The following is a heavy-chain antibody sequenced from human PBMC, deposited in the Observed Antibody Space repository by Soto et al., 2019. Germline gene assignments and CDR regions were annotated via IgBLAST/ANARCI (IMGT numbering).Heavy chain of an antibody. V-gene: IGHV3-30-3*01. CDR1: GFTFSSYA. CDR3: ARFPSKRIAAARGPFDY. J-gene: IGHJ4*02. D-gene: IGHD6-13*01. Sequence: PGGSLRLSCAASGFTFSSYAMHWVRQAPGKGLEWAAVISYDGSNKYYADSVKGRFTISRDNSKNTLYLQMNSLRAEDTAVYYCARFPSKRIAAARGPFDYWGQGTLVTVSS. CDR2: ISYDGSNK.